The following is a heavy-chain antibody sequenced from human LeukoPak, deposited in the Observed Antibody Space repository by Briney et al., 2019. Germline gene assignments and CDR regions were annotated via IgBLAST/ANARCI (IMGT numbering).Heavy chain of an antibody. CDR1: GGSISSYY. D-gene: IGHD6-13*01. CDR3: ARGLTSGSSSWYYDAEYFQH. CDR2: IYTSGST. J-gene: IGHJ1*01. V-gene: IGHV4-4*07. Sequence: SSETLSLTCTDSGGSISSYYWSWIRQPAGKGLEWIGRIYTSGSTNYNPSLKSRVTMSVDTSKNQFSLKLSSVTAADTAVYYCARGLTSGSSSWYYDAEYFQHWGQGTLVTVSS.